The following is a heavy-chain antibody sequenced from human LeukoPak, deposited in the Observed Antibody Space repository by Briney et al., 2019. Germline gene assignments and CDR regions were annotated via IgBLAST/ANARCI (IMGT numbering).Heavy chain of an antibody. D-gene: IGHD3-9*01. CDR1: GGSISSNNYY. CDR2: IYYSGIT. CDR3: ARSAMGLPDYYDALFDY. V-gene: IGHV4-39*07. J-gene: IGHJ4*02. Sequence: PSETLSLTCSVSGGSISSNNYYWAWIRQPPGRGLEWIGTIYYSGITYYNPSLKSRVTISVDTSKSQFSLKLSSVTAADTAVYYCARSAMGLPDYYDALFDYWGQGTLVTVSS.